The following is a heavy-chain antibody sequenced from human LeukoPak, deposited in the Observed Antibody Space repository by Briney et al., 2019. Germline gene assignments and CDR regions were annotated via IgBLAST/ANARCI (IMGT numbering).Heavy chain of an antibody. Sequence: PSETLSLTCTVPGGYISSYYWSWIRQPPGKGLEWMGYIYYSGSTNYNPSLKSRVTISVDTSKNQFSLKLSSVTAADTAVYYCARERDQEGVTNTHYFDYWGQGTLVTVSS. CDR2: IYYSGST. V-gene: IGHV4-59*01. J-gene: IGHJ4*02. CDR1: GGYISSYY. D-gene: IGHD5-18*01. CDR3: ARERDQEGVTNTHYFDY.